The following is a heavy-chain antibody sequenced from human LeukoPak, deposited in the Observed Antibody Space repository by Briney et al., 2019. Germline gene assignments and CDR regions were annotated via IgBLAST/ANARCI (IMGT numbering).Heavy chain of an antibody. D-gene: IGHD2/OR15-2a*01. CDR3: ARSLVIDEE. J-gene: IGHJ4*02. V-gene: IGHV4-34*01. CDR1: GGSFSGYY. CDR2: INHSGST. Sequence: PSETLSLTCAVYGGSFSGYYWSWIRQPPGKGLEWSGEINHSGSTNYNPSLKSRVTISVDTSKNQFSLKLSSVTAADTAVYYCARSLVIDEEWGQGTLVTVSS.